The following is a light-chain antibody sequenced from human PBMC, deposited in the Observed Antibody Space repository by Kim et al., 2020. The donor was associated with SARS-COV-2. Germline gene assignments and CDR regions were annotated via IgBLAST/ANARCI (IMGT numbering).Light chain of an antibody. J-gene: IGKJ1*01. CDR2: KAS. CDR3: QQYNSYSWT. V-gene: IGKV1-5*03. Sequence: ASVGDRVTITCWASQSISSWLAWYQQKPGKAPKLLIYKASSLESGVPSRFSGSGSGTEFTLTISSLQPDDFATYYCQQYNSYSWTFGQGTKVDIK. CDR1: QSISSW.